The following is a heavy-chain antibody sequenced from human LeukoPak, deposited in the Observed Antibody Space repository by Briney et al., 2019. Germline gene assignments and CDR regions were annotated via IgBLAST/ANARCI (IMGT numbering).Heavy chain of an antibody. D-gene: IGHD2-15*01. CDR1: GYTFTSYY. CDR2: INPSGGST. CDR3: ARSLGYCSGGSCYPVDY. Sequence: ASVKVSCKASGYTFTSYYMHWVRQAPGQGLEWMGIINPSGGSTSYAQKFQGRVTMTRDTSTSTVYMELSSLRSEDTAVYYCARSLGYCSGGSCYPVDYWGQGTLVTVSS. J-gene: IGHJ4*02. V-gene: IGHV1-46*01.